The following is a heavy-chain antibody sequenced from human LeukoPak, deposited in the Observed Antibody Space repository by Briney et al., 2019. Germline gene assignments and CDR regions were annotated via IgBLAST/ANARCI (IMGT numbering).Heavy chain of an antibody. D-gene: IGHD2/OR15-2a*01. CDR2: INPSGGST. Sequence: ASVKVSCKASGYTFTSYYMHWVRQAPGQGLEWMGIINPSGGSTSYAQKFQGRVTMTRDMSTSTVYMELSSLRSEDTAVYYCARPHLPYSTRDAFDIWGQGQWSPSLQ. J-gene: IGHJ3*02. CDR1: GYTFTSYY. V-gene: IGHV1-46*01. CDR3: ARPHLPYSTRDAFDI.